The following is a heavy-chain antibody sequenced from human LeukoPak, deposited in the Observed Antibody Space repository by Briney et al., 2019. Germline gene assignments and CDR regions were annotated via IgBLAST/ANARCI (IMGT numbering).Heavy chain of an antibody. CDR3: ARGIYGDPPAIDQ. J-gene: IGHJ4*02. V-gene: IGHV3-74*01. D-gene: IGHD4-17*01. Sequence: GGSLRLSCTASGFTFNSFWMHWVRQVPGKGLEWVSRLNIDGTRATYAEFVEGRFTVSRDNTKNMVRLQMNSLRVDDTAVYYCARGIYGDPPAIDQWGQGTLVTVSS. CDR1: GFTFNSFW. CDR2: LNIDGTRA.